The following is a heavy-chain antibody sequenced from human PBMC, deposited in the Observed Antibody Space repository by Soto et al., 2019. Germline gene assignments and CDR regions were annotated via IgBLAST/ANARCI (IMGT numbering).Heavy chain of an antibody. J-gene: IGHJ6*02. CDR3: ARPDGSGYSPYYYYGMDV. CDR1: GGTFSSYA. Sequence: QVQLVQSGAEVKKPGSSVKVSCKASGGTFSSYAISWVRQAPGQGLEWMGGIIPIFGTANYAQKFQGRVTITADESTSTAYMELSSLRSEDTAVYYCARPDGSGYSPYYYYGMDVWGQGTTVTVSS. V-gene: IGHV1-69*01. D-gene: IGHD3-22*01. CDR2: IIPIFGTA.